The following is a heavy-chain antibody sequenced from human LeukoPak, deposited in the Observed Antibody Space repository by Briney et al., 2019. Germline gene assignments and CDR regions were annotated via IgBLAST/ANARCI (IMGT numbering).Heavy chain of an antibody. J-gene: IGHJ4*02. CDR1: GYTFTSYY. V-gene: IGHV1-2*02. CDR3: ARDIGHYCSGGSCSDGY. D-gene: IGHD2-15*01. CDR2: INPNSGGT. Sequence: ASVKVSCKASGYTFTSYYMHWVRQAPGQGLEWMGWINPNSGGTNYAQKFQGRVTMTRDTSISTAYMELSRLRSDDTAVYYCARDIGHYCSGGSCSDGYWGQGTLVTVSS.